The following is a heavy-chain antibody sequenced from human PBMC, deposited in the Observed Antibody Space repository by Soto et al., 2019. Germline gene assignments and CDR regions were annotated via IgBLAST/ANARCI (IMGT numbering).Heavy chain of an antibody. V-gene: IGHV5-51*01. CDR3: GGTPFDY. CDR2: IYPGDSET. J-gene: IGHJ4*01. Sequence: PGESLKISCKGSGYMFSSYWIGWVRQMPGKDLEWMGIIYPGDSETRYSPSFQGQGTMSVDKSINTAYLHWSSLKASDTAMYYCGGTPFDYWGQGTLVTVSS. CDR1: GYMFSSYW.